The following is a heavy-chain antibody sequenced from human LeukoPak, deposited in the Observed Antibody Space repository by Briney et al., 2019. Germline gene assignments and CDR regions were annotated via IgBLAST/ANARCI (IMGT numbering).Heavy chain of an antibody. V-gene: IGHV3-43*01. CDR2: ISWDGGST. CDR1: GFTFDDYT. D-gene: IGHD3-16*01. Sequence: GGSLRLSCAASGFTFDDYTMHWVRQAPGKGLEWVSLISWDGGSTYYADSVKGRFTISRDNSRNSLYLQMNSLRTEDTALYYCAKDIARGWFDPWGQGTLVTVSS. CDR3: AKDIARGWFDP. J-gene: IGHJ5*02.